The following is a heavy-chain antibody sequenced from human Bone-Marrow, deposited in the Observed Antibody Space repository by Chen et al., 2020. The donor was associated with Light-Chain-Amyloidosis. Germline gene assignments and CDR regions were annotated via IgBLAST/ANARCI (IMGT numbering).Heavy chain of an antibody. Sequence: QLQLQESGPGLVKPSETLSLTCTVSGGSISSSSYYWGWIRQPPGKGLEWIGSIYYSGSTYYNPSLKSRVTISVDTSKNQFSLKLSSVTAADPAVYYCARARLNMVRGVAPYYFDYWGQGTLVTVSS. V-gene: IGHV4-39*07. D-gene: IGHD3-10*01. CDR3: ARARLNMVRGVAPYYFDY. J-gene: IGHJ4*02. CDR1: GGSISSSSYY. CDR2: IYYSGST.